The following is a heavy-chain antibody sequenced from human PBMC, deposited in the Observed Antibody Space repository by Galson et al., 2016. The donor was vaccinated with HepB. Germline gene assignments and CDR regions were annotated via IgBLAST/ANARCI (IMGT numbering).Heavy chain of an antibody. CDR2: ISYDGSNK. D-gene: IGHD5-24*01. V-gene: IGHV3-30*18. J-gene: IGHJ4*02. Sequence: SLRLSCAASGFTFSSYGMHWVRQAPGKGLEWVALISYDGSNKYYADSLKGRFTISRDNSKNTLDLQMNSLRAEDTAVYYCAKDRNKYLQSGLFEYWGQGTLVSVSS. CDR3: AKDRNKYLQSGLFEY. CDR1: GFTFSSYG.